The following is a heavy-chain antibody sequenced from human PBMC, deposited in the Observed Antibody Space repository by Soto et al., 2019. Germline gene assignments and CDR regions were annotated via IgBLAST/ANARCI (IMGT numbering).Heavy chain of an antibody. CDR1: GGSISSG. V-gene: IGHV4-30-2*02. CDR2: IYHSGST. Sequence: SETLSLTCAVSGGSISSGSWIRQPPGKGLEWIGYIYHSGSTYYNPSLKSRVTISVDTSKNQFSLKLTSVTAADTAVYYCAAPPRYWDQGTLVTVSS. CDR3: AAPPRY. J-gene: IGHJ4*02. D-gene: IGHD6-6*01.